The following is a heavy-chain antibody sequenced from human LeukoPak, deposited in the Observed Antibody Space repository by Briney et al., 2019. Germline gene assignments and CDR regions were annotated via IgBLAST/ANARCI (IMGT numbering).Heavy chain of an antibody. D-gene: IGHD4-17*01. CDR1: GGSISTSSYY. CDR3: ARSRDYGDYAY. Sequence: PSGTLSLTCTVSGGSISTSSYYWGWIRRPPGKGLEWIGSIYYSGSTYYNPSLKSRVTISVDTSKNQFSLKLSSVTAADTAVYYCARSRDYGDYAYWGQGTLVTVSS. V-gene: IGHV4-39*01. J-gene: IGHJ4*02. CDR2: IYYSGST.